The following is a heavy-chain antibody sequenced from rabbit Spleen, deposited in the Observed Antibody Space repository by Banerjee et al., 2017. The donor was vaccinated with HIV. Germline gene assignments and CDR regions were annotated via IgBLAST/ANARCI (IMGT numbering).Heavy chain of an antibody. D-gene: IGHD2-1*01. CDR3: TRYDTTIGDYNL. CDR2: IDNGDGRI. Sequence: QEQLVESGGGLVQPEGSLTLTCTASGFSFSSSYYMCWVRQAPGKGLEWIACIDNGDGRIAYANWVNGRFTISKTSSTTVTLQMTSLTAADTATYFCTRYDTTIGDYNLWGPGTLVTVS. CDR1: GFSFSSSYY. V-gene: IGHV1S45*01. J-gene: IGHJ4*01.